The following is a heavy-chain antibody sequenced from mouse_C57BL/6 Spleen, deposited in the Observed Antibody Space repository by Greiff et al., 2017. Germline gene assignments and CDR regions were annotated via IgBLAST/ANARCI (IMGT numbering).Heavy chain of an antibody. Sequence: VQLQQSGPELVKPGASVKISCKASGYAFSSSWMNWVKQRPGKGLEWIGRIYPGDGDTNYNGKFKGKATLTADKSSSTAYMQLSSLTSEDSAVYFCARNPITTSYYYAMDYWGQGTSVTVSS. D-gene: IGHD1-2*01. CDR2: IYPGDGDT. CDR3: ARNPITTSYYYAMDY. CDR1: GYAFSSSW. V-gene: IGHV1-82*01. J-gene: IGHJ4*01.